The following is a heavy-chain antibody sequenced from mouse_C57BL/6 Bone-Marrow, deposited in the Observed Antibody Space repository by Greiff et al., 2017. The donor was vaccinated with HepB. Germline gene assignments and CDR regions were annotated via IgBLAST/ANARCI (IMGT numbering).Heavy chain of an antibody. CDR2: IYPRDGST. V-gene: IGHV1-85*01. CDR3: ASLEMAPEGTYFDY. D-gene: IGHD2-3*01. CDR1: GYTFTSYD. Sequence: VQRVESGPELVKPGASVKLSCKASGYTFTSYDINWVKQRPGQGLEWIGWIYPRDGSTKYNEKFKGKATLTVDTSSSTAYMELHSLTSEDSAVYFCASLEMAPEGTYFDYWGQGTTLTVSS. J-gene: IGHJ2*01.